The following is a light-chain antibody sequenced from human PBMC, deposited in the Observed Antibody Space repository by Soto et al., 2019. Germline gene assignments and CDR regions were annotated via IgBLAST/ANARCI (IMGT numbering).Light chain of an antibody. CDR3: QQRSSWPPALT. Sequence: EIVLTQSPATLSLSPGERATLSCRASQSVSSYLTWYQQKPGQAPRLLIYDASNRATGIPARFSGSGSGTDFTLTISSIEPEDFAVYYCQQRSSWPPALTFGGGTKVEIK. J-gene: IGKJ4*01. CDR2: DAS. CDR1: QSVSSY. V-gene: IGKV3-11*01.